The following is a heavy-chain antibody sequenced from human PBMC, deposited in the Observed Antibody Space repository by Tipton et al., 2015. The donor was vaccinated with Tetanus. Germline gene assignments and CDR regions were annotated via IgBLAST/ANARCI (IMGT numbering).Heavy chain of an antibody. V-gene: IGHV4-59*02. CDR1: GGSVSRSF. CDR2: IYKTGDT. CDR3: ARDRITGPTGRYYAMDV. D-gene: IGHD1-7*01. J-gene: IGHJ6*01. Sequence: TLSLTCTVSGGSVSRSFWGWIRQAPGKGLEWIGNIYKTGDTNYHPSLKSRVTMSVNMSKNQFSLRLTSATAADTAVYYCARDRITGPTGRYYAMDVWGQGTTVTVSS.